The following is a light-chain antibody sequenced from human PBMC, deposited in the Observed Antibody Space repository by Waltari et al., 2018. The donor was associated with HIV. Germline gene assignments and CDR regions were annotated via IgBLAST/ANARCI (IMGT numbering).Light chain of an antibody. CDR2: EVS. J-gene: IGLJ2*01. CDR1: SREVGGYNS. V-gene: IGLV2-14*01. Sequence: QSALTQPASVSGSPGQSITISCTGTSREVGGYNSVSWYQQHPGKAPKLMIYEVSHRPSGVSKLFSGSKSGNTASLTISGRQAEDEADYYCSSYTSSSTVVFGGGTKLTVL. CDR3: SSYTSSSTVV.